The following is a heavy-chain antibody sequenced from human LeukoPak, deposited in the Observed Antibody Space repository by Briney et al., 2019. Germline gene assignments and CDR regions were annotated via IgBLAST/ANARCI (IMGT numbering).Heavy chain of an antibody. Sequence: GGSLRLSCAASGFTFSSYAMHWVRQAPGKGLEWVAVISYDGSNKYYADSVKGRFTISRDSSKNTLYLQMNSLRAEDTAVYYCASPGYFDYWGQGTLVTVSS. CDR2: ISYDGSNK. J-gene: IGHJ4*02. V-gene: IGHV3-30-3*01. CDR1: GFTFSSYA. CDR3: ASPGYFDY.